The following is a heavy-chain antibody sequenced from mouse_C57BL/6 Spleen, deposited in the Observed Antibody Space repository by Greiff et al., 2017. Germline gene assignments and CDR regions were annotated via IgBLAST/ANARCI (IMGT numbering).Heavy chain of an antibody. CDR3: ARHYYGYDEGTGIDY. J-gene: IGHJ3*01. D-gene: IGHD2-2*01. CDR1: GYTFTSYW. V-gene: IGHV1-55*01. Sequence: QVQLQQPGAELVKPGASVKMSCKASGYTFTSYWITWVKQRPGQGLEWIGDIYPGSGSTNYNEKFKSKATLTVDTSSSTAYMQISSLTSEDSAVYYCARHYYGYDEGTGIDYWGQGTLVTVSA. CDR2: IYPGSGST.